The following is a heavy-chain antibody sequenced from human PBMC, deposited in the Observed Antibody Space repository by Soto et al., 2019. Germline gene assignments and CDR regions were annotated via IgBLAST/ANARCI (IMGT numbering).Heavy chain of an antibody. CDR1: GYTFTSYD. V-gene: IGHV1-8*01. CDR2: MNPNSGNT. CDR3: ARGLYYDFWSGSNWFDP. J-gene: IGHJ5*02. Sequence: ASVKVSCKASGYTFTSYDINWVRQATGQGLEWMGWMNPNSGNTGYAQKFQGRVTMTRNTSISTAYMELSSLRSEDTAVYYCARGLYYDFWSGSNWFDPWGQGTLVTVSS. D-gene: IGHD3-3*01.